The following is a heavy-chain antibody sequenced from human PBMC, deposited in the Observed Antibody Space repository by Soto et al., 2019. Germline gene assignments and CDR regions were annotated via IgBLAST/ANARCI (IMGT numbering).Heavy chain of an antibody. D-gene: IGHD2-21*02. J-gene: IGHJ4*02. V-gene: IGHV4-4*02. CDR3: ARILYCGGDCFSFDQ. Sequence: SETLSLTCAVSGDSISSGDWWTWVRQPPGERLEWIGEIFHSGTTNYNPSLKSRVTISVDKSKNQFSLKLSSVTAADTAVYYCARILYCGGDCFSFDQWGQGTLVTVSS. CDR1: GDSISSGDW. CDR2: IFHSGTT.